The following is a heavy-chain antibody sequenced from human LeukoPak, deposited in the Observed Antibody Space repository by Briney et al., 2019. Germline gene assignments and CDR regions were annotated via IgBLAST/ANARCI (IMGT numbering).Heavy chain of an antibody. CDR2: IYYSGST. CDR1: GGSVSSGYYY. V-gene: IGHV4-61*03. J-gene: IGHJ3*01. D-gene: IGHD3-3*01. CDR3: ARDRRREGVHAFDV. Sequence: SETLSLTCTVSGGSVSSGYYYWSWIRQPPGKGLEWIGYIYYSGSTNYNPSLKSRVTISADTSKNHFSLKLSSVTAADTAVYYCARDRRREGVHAFDVWGRGTMVTVSS.